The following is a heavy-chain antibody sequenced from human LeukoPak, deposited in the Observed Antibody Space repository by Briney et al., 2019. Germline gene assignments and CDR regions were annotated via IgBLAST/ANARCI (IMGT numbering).Heavy chain of an antibody. CDR1: GFTFSIYA. J-gene: IGHJ4*02. CDR3: ARDRGTTSSAGYYFDY. V-gene: IGHV3-33*08. Sequence: GGSLRLSCAASGFTFSIYAISWVRQAPGKGLEWVAIIWYDGSEKFYGDSVKGRFTISRDNSKNTLYLQMNSLRAEDTAVYYCARDRGTTSSAGYYFDYWGQGTLVTVSS. D-gene: IGHD6-6*01. CDR2: IWYDGSEK.